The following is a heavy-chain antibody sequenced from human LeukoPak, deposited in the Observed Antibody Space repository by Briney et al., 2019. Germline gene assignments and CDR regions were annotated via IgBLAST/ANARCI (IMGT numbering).Heavy chain of an antibody. CDR3: ASRDSSGYW. CDR2: IYHSGST. Sequence: SGTLSLTCTVSGYSISSGYYWGWIRQPPGKGLEWIGSIYHSGSTYYNPSLKSRVTISVDTSKNQFSLKLSSVTAADTAVYYCASRDSSGYWWGQGTLVTASS. CDR1: GYSISSGYY. D-gene: IGHD3-22*01. V-gene: IGHV4-38-2*02. J-gene: IGHJ4*02.